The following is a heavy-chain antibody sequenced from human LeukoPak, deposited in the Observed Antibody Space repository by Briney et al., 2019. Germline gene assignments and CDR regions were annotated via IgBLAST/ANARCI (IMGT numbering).Heavy chain of an antibody. CDR1: GYTFTSYD. CDR2: MNPNSGNT. V-gene: IGHV1-8*01. Sequence: GASVKVSCKASGYTFTSYDIKWVRQATGQGLEWMGWMNPNSGNTGYAQKFQGRVTMTRNTSISTAYMELSSLRSEDTAVYYCARGLGGYCSSTSCPGPWFDPWGQGTLVTVSS. J-gene: IGHJ5*02. CDR3: ARGLGGYCSSTSCPGPWFDP. D-gene: IGHD2-2*01.